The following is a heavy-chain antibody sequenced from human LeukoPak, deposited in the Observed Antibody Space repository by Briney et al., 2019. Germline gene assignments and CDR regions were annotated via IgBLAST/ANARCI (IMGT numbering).Heavy chain of an antibody. CDR1: RGSITIYY. D-gene: IGHD3-16*02. V-gene: IGHV4-59*08. J-gene: IGHJ6*02. Sequence: SEALSVTSMDPRGSITIYYWSWIPQPPRRGRERVGYIYNNGSTNYNPPLESRVTISVDTSKNQFSLKLSSVTAAGTAVYYCTRHEAGPVIRHGMGVWGQGPRVTVS. CDR3: TRHEAGPVIRHGMGV. CDR2: IYNNGST.